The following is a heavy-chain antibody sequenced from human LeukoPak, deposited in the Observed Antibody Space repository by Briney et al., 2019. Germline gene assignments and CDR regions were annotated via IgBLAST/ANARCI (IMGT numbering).Heavy chain of an antibody. CDR3: GRGGLDNWGAFDI. J-gene: IGHJ3*02. D-gene: IGHD7-27*01. V-gene: IGHV3-21*01. Sequence: PGGSLRLSCAASGFTFSTYSINWVRQAPGKGLEWVSYISSSSSYIYYADSVQGRFTISRDNAKNSLYLQMNSLRAEDTGVYYCGRGGLDNWGAFDIWGQGTMVTVSS. CDR2: ISSSSSYI. CDR1: GFTFSTYS.